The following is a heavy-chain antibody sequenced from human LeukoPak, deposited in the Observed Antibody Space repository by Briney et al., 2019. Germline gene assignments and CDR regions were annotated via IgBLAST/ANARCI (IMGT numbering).Heavy chain of an antibody. CDR2: IYTSGST. Sequence: SETLSLTCTVSGGSISSYYWSWIRQPAGKGLEWIGRIYTSGSTNYNPSLKSRVTMSVDTSKNQFSLKLSSVTAADTAVYYCARTSSSPLYWYFDLWGRGTLVTVSS. J-gene: IGHJ2*01. V-gene: IGHV4-4*07. CDR1: GGSISSYY. CDR3: ARTSSSPLYWYFDL.